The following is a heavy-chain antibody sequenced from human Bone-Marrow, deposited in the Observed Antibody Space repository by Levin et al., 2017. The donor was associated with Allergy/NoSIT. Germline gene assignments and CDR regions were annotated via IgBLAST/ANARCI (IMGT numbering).Heavy chain of an antibody. CDR1: RFTFSIYG. J-gene: IGHJ6*03. Sequence: SCAASRFTFSIYGMHWVRQAPGKGLEWVAFISYDGVNKYYADSVKGRFTISRDNSKSTLYLHMNSLRTDDTAVYYCAKSGFDSYYYMDVWGKGATVTVSS. CDR2: ISYDGVNK. D-gene: IGHD5-12*01. CDR3: AKSGFDSYYYMDV. V-gene: IGHV3-30*18.